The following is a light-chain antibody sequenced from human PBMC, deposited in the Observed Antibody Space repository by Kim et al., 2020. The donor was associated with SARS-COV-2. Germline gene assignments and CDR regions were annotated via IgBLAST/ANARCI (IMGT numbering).Light chain of an antibody. Sequence: DIQMTQSPSSLSASVGDRVTITCRASQSIANYLNWYQHKPPGKAPNLLLYAASNLHTGVPSRFSGSGSGTNFTLTVSGLQPEDFATYYCQQSYNTPITFGQGTRLEIK. CDR3: QQSYNTPIT. CDR2: AAS. V-gene: IGKV1-39*01. CDR1: QSIANY. J-gene: IGKJ5*01.